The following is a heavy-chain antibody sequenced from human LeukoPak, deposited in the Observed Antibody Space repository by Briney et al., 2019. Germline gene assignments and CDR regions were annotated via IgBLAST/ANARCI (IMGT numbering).Heavy chain of an antibody. V-gene: IGHV3-48*01. D-gene: IGHD4-17*01. CDR3: ARDQDYGFTY. CDR1: GFTFSSYS. J-gene: IGHJ4*02. Sequence: GGPLRLSCAASGFTFSSYSMNWVRQAPGKGPEWISWITGSGTDIIYADSVKGRFTISRDNAKNSLYPQMNSLRAEDTAVYYCARDQDYGFTYWGQGTLVTVSS. CDR2: ITGSGTDI.